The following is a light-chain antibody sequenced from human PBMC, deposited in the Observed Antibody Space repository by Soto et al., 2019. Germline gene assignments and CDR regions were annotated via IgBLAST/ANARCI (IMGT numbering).Light chain of an antibody. Sequence: EIVLTQSPGTPSLSPGERATLSCRASQSVRSSHLAWYQQKPGQAPRLLIYGTSSRATGIPDRFSGSGSGTDFTLTISRLEPEDFAVFYCQQYGSSITFGQGTRLEI. J-gene: IGKJ5*01. V-gene: IGKV3-20*01. CDR3: QQYGSSIT. CDR1: QSVRSSH. CDR2: GTS.